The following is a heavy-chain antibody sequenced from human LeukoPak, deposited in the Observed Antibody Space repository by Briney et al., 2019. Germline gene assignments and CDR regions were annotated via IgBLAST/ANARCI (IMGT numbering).Heavy chain of an antibody. D-gene: IGHD3-22*01. Sequence: PGGSLRLSCAASGFTFSSYSMNWVRQAPGKGLEWVSSISSSSRYIYYADSVKGLFTISGDNAKNSLYLQMNSLRAEDTAVYYCARRRRYDSSGYLDYWGQGTLVTVSS. CDR3: ARRRRYDSSGYLDY. CDR1: GFTFSSYS. CDR2: ISSSSRYI. J-gene: IGHJ4*02. V-gene: IGHV3-21*06.